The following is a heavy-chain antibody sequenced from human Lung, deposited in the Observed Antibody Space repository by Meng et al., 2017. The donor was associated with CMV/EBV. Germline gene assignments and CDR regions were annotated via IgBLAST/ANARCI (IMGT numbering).Heavy chain of an antibody. CDR2: IRHSGDIT. D-gene: IGHD6-6*01. CDR1: GGSLSGYY. J-gene: IGHJ4*02. V-gene: IGHV4-34*01. CDR3: ARQYSSSYYSDY. Sequence: SEXLSFXXGIHGGSLSGYYWSWTPQTPGKGLEWIGEIRHSGDITNYNPSLKSRVTISIETSKKQFSLKLSAVTAADTAVYYCARQYSSSYYSDYWGQGPLVTVSS.